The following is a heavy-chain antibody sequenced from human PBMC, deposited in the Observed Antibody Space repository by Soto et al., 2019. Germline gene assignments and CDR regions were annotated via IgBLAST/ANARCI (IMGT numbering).Heavy chain of an antibody. D-gene: IGHD3-10*02. J-gene: IGHJ6*02. Sequence: QVQLVQSGAEVKKPGSSVKVSCKASGDTFTSYAVSWVRQAPGQGLEWIGKIIPAFGKTYYAQKFQGRLTISADDSTSTAYMELSSLVSADTAVYYCAIDPLSSFAMDVWGQGTTVTVSS. V-gene: IGHV1-69*18. CDR3: AIDPLSSFAMDV. CDR2: IIPAFGKT. CDR1: GDTFTSYA.